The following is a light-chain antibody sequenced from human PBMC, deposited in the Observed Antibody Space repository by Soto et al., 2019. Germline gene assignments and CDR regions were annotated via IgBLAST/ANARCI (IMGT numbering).Light chain of an antibody. CDR2: GAS. J-gene: IGKJ4*01. CDR1: QSVSSN. V-gene: IGKV3-15*01. CDR3: QQYNNWPLT. Sequence: EIVMTQSPATLSVSPGARATLSCRASQSVSSNLAWYQQKPGQAPRLLIYGASTRATGIPARFSGSGSGTEFTLTISSLQSEDFAVYYCQQYNNWPLTFVGGTKVEIK.